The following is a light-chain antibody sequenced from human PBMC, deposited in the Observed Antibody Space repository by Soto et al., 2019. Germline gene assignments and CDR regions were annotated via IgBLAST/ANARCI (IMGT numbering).Light chain of an antibody. J-gene: IGKJ4*01. V-gene: IGKV3-15*01. CDR1: QSVSSN. CDR3: QQYNNWPLT. Sequence: DIVMTQSPATLSVSPGERATLSCRASQSVSSNLAWYQQKPGQAPRLLIYGASTRATGIPARFSGSGSGTEFTLTISSLQSEDFAVYYCQQYNNWPLTFGGGTKVEIQ. CDR2: GAS.